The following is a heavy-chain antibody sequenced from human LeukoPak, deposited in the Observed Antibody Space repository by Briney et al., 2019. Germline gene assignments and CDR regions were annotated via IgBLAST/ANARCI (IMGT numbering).Heavy chain of an antibody. CDR1: GVTFGEYA. D-gene: IGHD2-15*01. CDR3: TTGIKTADH. CDR2: IRSKPYGGTT. Sequence: GGSLRLSCTTSGVTFGEYAMSWVRQAPAKGLERVGFIRSKPYGGTTEYAASVKGRFTISRDDSKSIAYLQMNSLKTEDTAVYYCTTGIKTADHWGQGTLVTVSS. J-gene: IGHJ4*02. V-gene: IGHV3-49*04.